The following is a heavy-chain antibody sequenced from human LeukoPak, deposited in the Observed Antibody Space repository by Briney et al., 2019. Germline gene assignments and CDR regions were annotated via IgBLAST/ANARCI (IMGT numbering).Heavy chain of an antibody. CDR2: IFYSGNT. Sequence: PSETLSLTCTVSGGSISSGEYYWSWIRQPPGKGLEWIGYIFYSGNTYYSPSFKSRLSISVDTSKNQFSLRLTSVTAADTVLYYCARVYGDTVFDHWGQGTPVTVSS. CDR1: GGSISSGEYY. D-gene: IGHD4-17*01. CDR3: ARVYGDTVFDH. V-gene: IGHV4-30-4*01. J-gene: IGHJ5*02.